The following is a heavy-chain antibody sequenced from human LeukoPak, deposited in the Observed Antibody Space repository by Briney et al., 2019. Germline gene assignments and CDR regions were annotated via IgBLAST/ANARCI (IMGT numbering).Heavy chain of an antibody. Sequence: SETLSLTCTVSGGSISSSSYYWGWIRQPPGTGLEWIGSIYYSGSTYYNPSLKSRVTISVDTSKNQFSLKLSSVTAADTAVYYCARDPIDCSGGSCYSRWGQGTLVTVSS. CDR1: GGSISSSSYY. CDR3: ARDPIDCSGGSCYSR. D-gene: IGHD2-15*01. J-gene: IGHJ4*02. CDR2: IYYSGST. V-gene: IGHV4-39*07.